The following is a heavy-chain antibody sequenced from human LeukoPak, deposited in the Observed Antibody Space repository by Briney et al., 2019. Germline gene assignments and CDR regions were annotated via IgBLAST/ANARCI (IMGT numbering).Heavy chain of an antibody. CDR3: ARGRVGFPVEY. J-gene: IGHJ1*01. Sequence: PSETLSLTCAVSGGSISSYYWSWIRQPSGKGLEWAGDIYYSGSTNYNPSLKSRVTISVETSKKQFSPILSSVTAADTAVYYCARGRVGFPVEYWGQGKLVTVSS. D-gene: IGHD1-26*01. CDR2: IYYSGST. CDR1: GGSISSYY. V-gene: IGHV4-59*12.